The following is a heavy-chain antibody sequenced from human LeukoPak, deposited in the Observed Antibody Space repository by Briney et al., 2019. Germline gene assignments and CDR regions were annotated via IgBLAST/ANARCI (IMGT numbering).Heavy chain of an antibody. V-gene: IGHV3-23*01. Sequence: GGSLRLSCAASGFTFSNYAMSWVRRAPGKGLEWISGITGSGGGTSYADSVRGRFTISRDNAKNSLYLQMNSLRAEDTAVYYCARGFTYYESSGQVPFDYWGQGTPVTVSS. D-gene: IGHD3-22*01. CDR3: ARGFTYYESSGQVPFDY. CDR2: ITGSGGGT. J-gene: IGHJ4*02. CDR1: GFTFSNYA.